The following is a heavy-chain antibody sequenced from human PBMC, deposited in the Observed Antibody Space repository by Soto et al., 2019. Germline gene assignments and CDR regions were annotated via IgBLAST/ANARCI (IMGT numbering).Heavy chain of an antibody. Sequence: SETLSLTCTVSGGSVSSGSYYWSWIRQPPGKGLEWIGCMYYSGSTNYNPSLKSRVTISVDTSKNQFSLKLSSVTAADTAVYYCARRHGNWNDVEWFDPWGQGTLVTVSS. CDR1: GGSVSSGSYY. J-gene: IGHJ5*02. CDR2: MYYSGST. D-gene: IGHD1-1*01. V-gene: IGHV4-61*01. CDR3: ARRHGNWNDVEWFDP.